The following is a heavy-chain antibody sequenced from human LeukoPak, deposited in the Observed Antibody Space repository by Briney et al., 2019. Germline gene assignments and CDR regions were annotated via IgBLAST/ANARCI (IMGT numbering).Heavy chain of an antibody. CDR3: ARPRGGDVPLDAFDI. CDR1: GFTFSSYG. D-gene: IGHD3-10*01. J-gene: IGHJ3*02. Sequence: GGPLSLPCAASGFTFSSYGMHGLRQAPGKGGEGVAVIWYFECNKHHAHSVKGRFTKSRDNSKSALYLQMNSLRAEGTAVYYCARPRGGDVPLDAFDIWGQGTMVTVSS. V-gene: IGHV3-33*01. CDR2: IWYFECNK.